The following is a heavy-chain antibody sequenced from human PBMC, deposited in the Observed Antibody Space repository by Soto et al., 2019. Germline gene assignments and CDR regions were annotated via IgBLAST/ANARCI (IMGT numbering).Heavy chain of an antibody. D-gene: IGHD6-25*01. CDR1: GFTFSGSA. CDR2: IKSRADNYAT. J-gene: IGHJ4*02. CDR3: VRYPDGGSLDS. V-gene: IGHV3-73*02. Sequence: EVHLVESGGGLVQPGGSLKLSCAASGFTFSGSAIHWVRQASGKGLEWVSRIKSRADNYATGYAASVKGRFTISRDDSKNTAFLQMNSLRTEDTAVYYCVRYPDGGSLDSWGQGTLVTVSS.